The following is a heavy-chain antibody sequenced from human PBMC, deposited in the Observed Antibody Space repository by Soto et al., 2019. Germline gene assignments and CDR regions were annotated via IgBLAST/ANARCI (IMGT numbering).Heavy chain of an antibody. J-gene: IGHJ6*02. CDR3: ARGVGRVGGVLAWGPKVIYSYHGMDV. CDR1: GGSFSGYY. D-gene: IGHD3-16*02. Sequence: QVQLQQWGAGLLKPSETLSLTCGVDGGSFSGYYWSWIRQPPGKGLECIGEITPSGDTNCHPSLKSRVTVLVNTSKKQFFLHLNSVTATDTAVYYCARGVGRVGGVLAWGPKVIYSYHGMDVWGQGTTVTVTS. CDR2: ITPSGDT. V-gene: IGHV4-34*01.